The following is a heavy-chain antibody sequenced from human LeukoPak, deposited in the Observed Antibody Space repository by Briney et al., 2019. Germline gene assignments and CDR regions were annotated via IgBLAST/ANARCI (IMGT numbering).Heavy chain of an antibody. D-gene: IGHD3-22*01. CDR3: AKDSDSSGFFEPPDF. J-gene: IGHJ4*02. CDR1: GFTFNDYA. Sequence: PGGSLRLSCAASGFTFNDYAMHWVRQVPGKGLEWVSLINWSGVSTYYADSVKGRFTISRDNNKDSLFLQMSSLRPEDTALYYCAKDSDSSGFFEPPDFWGQGTPVTVSS. V-gene: IGHV3-43D*03. CDR2: INWSGVST.